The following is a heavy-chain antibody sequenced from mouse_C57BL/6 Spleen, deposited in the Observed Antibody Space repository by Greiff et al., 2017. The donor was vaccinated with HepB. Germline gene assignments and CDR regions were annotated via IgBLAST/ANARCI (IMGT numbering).Heavy chain of an antibody. CDR1: GYAFTNYL. D-gene: IGHD2-1*01. CDR3: ARFDLLGFDY. J-gene: IGHJ2*01. V-gene: IGHV1-54*01. Sequence: QVQLQQSGAELVRPGTSVKVSCKASGYAFTNYLIEWVKQRPGQGLEWIGVINPGSGGTNYNEKFKGKATLTADKSSSTAYMQLSSLTSEDSAVYCCARFDLLGFDYWGQGTTLTVSS. CDR2: INPGSGGT.